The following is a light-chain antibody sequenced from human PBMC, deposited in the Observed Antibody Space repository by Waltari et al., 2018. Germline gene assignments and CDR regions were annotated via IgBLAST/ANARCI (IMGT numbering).Light chain of an antibody. CDR1: SSDVGSYNL. CDR2: GGS. Sequence: QSALTQPASVSGSPGQSITISCTGTSSDVGSYNLVSWYQQHPGKAPKLVIYGGSKLPTGVATRFSGSKSGNTASLTISGFQAEDEADYYCCSYAGSSTSAWVFGGGTKLTVL. J-gene: IGLJ3*02. CDR3: CSYAGSSTSAWV. V-gene: IGLV2-23*01.